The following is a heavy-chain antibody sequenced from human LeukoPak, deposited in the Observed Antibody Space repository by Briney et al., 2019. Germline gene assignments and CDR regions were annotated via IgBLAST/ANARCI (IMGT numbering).Heavy chain of an antibody. Sequence: GGSLRLSCAASGFTVSSNYMSWVRQVPGKGLVWVSRIKGDGGSPTYADSVKGRFTISRDNAKHTLYLQMNSLRADDTAVYYCARKPDYYGADYWGQGTLVTVSS. D-gene: IGHD3-10*01. J-gene: IGHJ4*02. CDR3: ARKPDYYGADY. V-gene: IGHV3-74*01. CDR1: GFTVSSNY. CDR2: IKGDGGSP.